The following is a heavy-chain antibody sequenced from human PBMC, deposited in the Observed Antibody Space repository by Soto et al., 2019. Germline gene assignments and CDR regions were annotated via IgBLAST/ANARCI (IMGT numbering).Heavy chain of an antibody. CDR2: IYYSGST. CDR1: GDSISSGDYY. V-gene: IGHV4-30-4*02. D-gene: IGHD3-3*01. CDR3: VRDGPRITVYGYGDY. Sequence: PSGTLSLTFTVSGDSISSGDYYWSWIRQPPGKGLEWIGLIYYSGSTHYNPSLKSRLIVSVNTLYLQMNSLRTEDTAVYYCVRDGPRITVYGYGDYWGQGTLVTVSS. J-gene: IGHJ4*02.